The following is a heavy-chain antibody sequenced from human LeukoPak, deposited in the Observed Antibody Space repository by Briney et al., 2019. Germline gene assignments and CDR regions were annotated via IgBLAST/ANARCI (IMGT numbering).Heavy chain of an antibody. J-gene: IGHJ5*02. V-gene: IGHV1-2*02. D-gene: IGHD4-17*01. CDR2: IRPDTGGT. Sequence: ASVKVSCKASGYTFTAYYMHWVRQAPGQGLEWMGWIRPDTGGTNYEQKFQDRVTMTRDTSIRTAYMELSRLRSDDTAVYYCARDAYGDYNWFDPWGQGTLVTVSS. CDR1: GYTFTAYY. CDR3: ARDAYGDYNWFDP.